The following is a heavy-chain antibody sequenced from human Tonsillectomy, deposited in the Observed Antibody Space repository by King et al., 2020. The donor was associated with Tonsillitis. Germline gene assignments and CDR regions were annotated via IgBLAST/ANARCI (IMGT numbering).Heavy chain of an antibody. J-gene: IGHJ3*02. CDR2: IDRDGSRK. CDR1: GFTFSRYW. D-gene: IGHD3/OR15-3a*01. CDR3: ARDESPSDMNFYYDGLDI. V-gene: IGHV3-7*03. Sequence: VQLVESGGALVQPGGSLRLSCAGSGFTFSRYWMTWVRQAPGKGLEWVANIDRDGSRKNYVDSVEGRFTISRDNAKDSVYLQMNSLRAEDTAVYFCARDESPSDMNFYYDGLDIWGQGTMVTVSS.